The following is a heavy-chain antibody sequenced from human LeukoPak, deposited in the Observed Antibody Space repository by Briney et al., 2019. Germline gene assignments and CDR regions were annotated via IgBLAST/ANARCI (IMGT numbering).Heavy chain of an antibody. CDR1: GYTFSSYG. Sequence: ASVKVSRKASGYTFSSYGISWVRQVPGQGLEWMGWISAYNGNTKYAQNLQGRVTLTTDTSTSTAYMELRSLRSDDTAVYYCARDESRGPCYFDNWGQGTLVTVSS. V-gene: IGHV1-18*01. J-gene: IGHJ4*02. CDR3: ARDESRGPCYFDN. CDR2: ISAYNGNT.